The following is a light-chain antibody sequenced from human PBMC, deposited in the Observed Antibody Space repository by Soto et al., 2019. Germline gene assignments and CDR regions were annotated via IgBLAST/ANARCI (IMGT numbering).Light chain of an antibody. CDR2: EVV. CDR3: CSYAGSSIFYV. J-gene: IGLJ1*01. V-gene: IGLV2-8*01. CDR1: KNDIGVYDF. Sequence: QSVLTQPPSASGSPGQSVTISCTGTKNDIGVYDFVSWYQHHPGKAPRLIIYEVVQRPSGVPDRFSGSKSGNTASLTVSGLQAEDEADYYCCSYAGSSIFYVFGTGTKVTVL.